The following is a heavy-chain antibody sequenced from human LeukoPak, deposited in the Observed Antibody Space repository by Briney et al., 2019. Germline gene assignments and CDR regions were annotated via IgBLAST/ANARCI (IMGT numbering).Heavy chain of an antibody. J-gene: IGHJ2*01. CDR2: INHSGST. V-gene: IGHV4-34*01. CDR3: ARGGRHGDYVERYFDL. D-gene: IGHD4-17*01. CDR1: GGSFSGYY. Sequence: SETLSLTCAVYGGSFSGYYWNWIRQPPGKGLEWIGEINHSGSTNYNPSLKSRVTISVDTSKNQFSLKLSSVTAADTAVYYCARGGRHGDYVERYFDLWGRGTLVTVSS.